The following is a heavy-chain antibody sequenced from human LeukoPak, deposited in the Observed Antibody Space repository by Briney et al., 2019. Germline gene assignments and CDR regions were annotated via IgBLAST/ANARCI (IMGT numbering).Heavy chain of an antibody. V-gene: IGHV3-21*01. Sequence: PGGSLRLSCAASGFTFSSYSMNWGRQAPGRGLEWVSSISSSSSYIYYADSVKGRFTISRDNAKNSLYLQMTSLRAEDTAVYYCARVGREVPATLTNWFDPWGQGTLVTVSS. D-gene: IGHD2-2*01. CDR1: GFTFSSYS. CDR2: ISSSSSYI. J-gene: IGHJ5*02. CDR3: ARVGREVPATLTNWFDP.